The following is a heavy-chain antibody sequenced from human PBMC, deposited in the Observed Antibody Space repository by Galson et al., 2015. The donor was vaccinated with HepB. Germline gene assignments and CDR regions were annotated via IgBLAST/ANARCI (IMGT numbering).Heavy chain of an antibody. CDR2: IGVNDGSI. Sequence: SLRLSCAASGFTFSSYAMNWVRQAPGKGLEWVSGIGVNDGSIYYANSVKGRFTISRDNSKNTLYLQVNGLRVEDTAIYYRAKGRPERPPEHRGYDLPDYWGQGTLVTVSS. D-gene: IGHD5-12*01. V-gene: IGHV3-23*01. CDR3: AKGRPERPPEHRGYDLPDY. J-gene: IGHJ4*02. CDR1: GFTFSSYA.